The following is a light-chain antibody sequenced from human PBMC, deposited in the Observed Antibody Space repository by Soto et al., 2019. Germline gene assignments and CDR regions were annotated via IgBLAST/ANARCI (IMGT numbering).Light chain of an antibody. J-gene: IGKJ5*01. V-gene: IGKV3-15*01. CDR2: GAS. CDR1: QSVSSN. CDR3: QQYNNWRGT. Sequence: EIVMTQSPATLSVSPGERATLSCRASQSVSSNLAWYQQKPGQAPRLLIYGASTRATGIPARFSGSGSGTEFTLNISSLQSEDFAVYYCQQYNNWRGTFGQGTRLEIK.